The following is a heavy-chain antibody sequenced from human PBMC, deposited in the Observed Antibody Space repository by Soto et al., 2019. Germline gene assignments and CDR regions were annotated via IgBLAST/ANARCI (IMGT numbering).Heavy chain of an antibody. V-gene: IGHV3-48*02. J-gene: IGHJ4*02. Sequence: GGSLRLSCAASGFTFSSYSMNWVRQAPGKGLEWVSYISSSSSTIYYADSVKGRFTISRDNAKNSLYLQMNSLRDEDTAVYYCARGTPWDYYGSGSSAFDYWGQGTLVTVSS. CDR1: GFTFSSYS. CDR3: ARGTPWDYYGSGSSAFDY. CDR2: ISSSSSTI. D-gene: IGHD3-10*01.